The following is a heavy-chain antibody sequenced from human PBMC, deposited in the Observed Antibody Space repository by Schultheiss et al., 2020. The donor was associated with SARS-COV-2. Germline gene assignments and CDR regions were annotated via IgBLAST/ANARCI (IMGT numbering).Heavy chain of an antibody. CDR3: AREGIVATIMLDY. J-gene: IGHJ4*02. D-gene: IGHD5-12*01. CDR1: GFTFSSYW. CDR2: INSDGSST. Sequence: GESLKISCAASGFTFSSYWMHWVRQAPGKGLVWVSRINSDGSSTSYADSVKGRFTISRDNAKNTLYLQMNSLRAEDTAVYYCAREGIVATIMLDYWGQGTLVTVSS. V-gene: IGHV3-74*01.